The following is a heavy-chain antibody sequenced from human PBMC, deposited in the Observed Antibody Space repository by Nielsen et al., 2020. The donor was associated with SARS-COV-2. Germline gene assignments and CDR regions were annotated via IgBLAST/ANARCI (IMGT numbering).Heavy chain of an antibody. V-gene: IGHV3-33*01. J-gene: IGHJ4*02. Sequence: GESLKISCAASGFTFSSYGMHWVRQAPGKGLEWVAVIWYDGSNKYYADSVKGRFTISRDNSKNTLYLQMNSLRAEDTAVYYCASCPFSGGDLYFDYWGQGTLVTVSS. CDR1: GFTFSSYG. CDR2: IWYDGSNK. CDR3: ASCPFSGGDLYFDY. D-gene: IGHD2-21*02.